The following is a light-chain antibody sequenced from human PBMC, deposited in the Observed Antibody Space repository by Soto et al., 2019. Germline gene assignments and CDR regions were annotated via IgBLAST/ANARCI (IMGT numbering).Light chain of an antibody. CDR2: DAT. V-gene: IGLV2-14*01. J-gene: IGLJ2*01. Sequence: QSALTQPASVSGSPGQSITISCTGTSSDVGGYEYVSWYQQHPGRAPKLIIYDATNRPSGVSKRFSGSKSGNTASLTISGIDAEDEADYYRSSYTSTKTRLFGGGAKLTVL. CDR3: SSYTSTKTRL. CDR1: SSDVGGYEY.